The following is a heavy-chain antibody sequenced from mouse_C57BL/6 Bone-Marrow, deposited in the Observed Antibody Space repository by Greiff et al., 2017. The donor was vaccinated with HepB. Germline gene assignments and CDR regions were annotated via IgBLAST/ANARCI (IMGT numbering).Heavy chain of an antibody. CDR1: GYTFTSYW. CDR3: ARSDLLWLRLLDY. CDR2: IDPNSGGT. V-gene: IGHV1-72*01. Sequence: VQLQESGAELVKPGASVKLSCKASGYTFTSYWMHWVKQRPGRGLEWIGRIDPNSGGTKYNEKFKSKATLTVDKPSSTAYMQLSSLTSEDSAVYYCARSDLLWLRLLDYWGQGTTLTVSS. D-gene: IGHD2-2*01. J-gene: IGHJ2*01.